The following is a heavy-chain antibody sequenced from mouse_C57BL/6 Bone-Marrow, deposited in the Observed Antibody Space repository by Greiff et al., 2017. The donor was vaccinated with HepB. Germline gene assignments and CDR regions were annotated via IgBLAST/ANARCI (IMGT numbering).Heavy chain of an antibody. CDR3: AKITTVVAPNWYFDV. J-gene: IGHJ1*03. CDR2: IHPNSGST. D-gene: IGHD1-1*01. Sequence: VQLQQPGAELVKPGASVKLSCKASGYTFTSYSMHWVKQRPGQGLEWIGMIHPNSGSTNYNEKFKSKATLTVDKSSSTAYMQLSSLTSEDSAVYYCAKITTVVAPNWYFDVWGTGTTVTVSS. V-gene: IGHV1-64*01. CDR1: GYTFTSYS.